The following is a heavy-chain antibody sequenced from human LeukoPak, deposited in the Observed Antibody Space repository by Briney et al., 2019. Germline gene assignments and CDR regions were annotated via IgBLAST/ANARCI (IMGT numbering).Heavy chain of an antibody. Sequence: SETLSLTCAVSGGSISSGGYSWSWIRQPPGKGLEWIGHIYYSGSTYYNPSLKSRVTISVDTSENQFSLRLSSVIAADTAVYYCARGSSSSSMGYFDYWGQGTLVTVSS. CDR2: IYYSGST. D-gene: IGHD6-13*01. CDR3: ARGSSSSSMGYFDY. V-gene: IGHV4-30-4*07. CDR1: GGSISSGGYS. J-gene: IGHJ4*02.